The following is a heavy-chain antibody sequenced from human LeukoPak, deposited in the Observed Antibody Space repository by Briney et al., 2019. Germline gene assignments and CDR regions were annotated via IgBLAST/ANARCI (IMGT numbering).Heavy chain of an antibody. Sequence: SETLSLTCAVYGGSFSGYYWSWIRQPPGKGLERIGEINHSGSTNYNPSLKSRVTISVDTSKNQFSLKLSSVTAADTAVYYCARVFRGAPNFDYWGQGTLVTVSS. V-gene: IGHV4-34*01. CDR3: ARVFRGAPNFDY. CDR2: INHSGST. CDR1: GGSFSGYY. D-gene: IGHD3-16*01. J-gene: IGHJ4*02.